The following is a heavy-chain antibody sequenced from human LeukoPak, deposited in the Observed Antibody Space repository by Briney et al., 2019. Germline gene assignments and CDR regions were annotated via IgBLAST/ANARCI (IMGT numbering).Heavy chain of an antibody. V-gene: IGHV3-48*03. CDR1: RFTFSSFE. Sequence: GGSLRLSCAASRFTFSSFELDWVRQAPGRGLEWISYMSSRDNTRYYAESVRGRFTMSRDNAKNSLSLQMNGLRAEDTAFCYCARGFGRFGHRFGYLGQGTLVTVSS. D-gene: IGHD3-10*01. CDR2: MSSRDNTR. J-gene: IGHJ4*02. CDR3: ARGFGRFGHRFGY.